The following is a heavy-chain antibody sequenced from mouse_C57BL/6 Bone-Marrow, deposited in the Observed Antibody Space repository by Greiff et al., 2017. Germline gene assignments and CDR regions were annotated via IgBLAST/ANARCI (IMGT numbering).Heavy chain of an antibody. CDR3: ARGGITTVVPFDY. V-gene: IGHV1-80*01. D-gene: IGHD1-1*01. Sequence: QVQLQQSGAELVKPGASVKISCKASGYAFSSYWMNWVKQRPGKGLEWIGQIYPGDGDTNYNGQFKGKATLTADKSSSTAYMQLSSLTSEDSAVYFCARGGITTVVPFDYWGQGTTLTVSS. J-gene: IGHJ2*01. CDR1: GYAFSSYW. CDR2: IYPGDGDT.